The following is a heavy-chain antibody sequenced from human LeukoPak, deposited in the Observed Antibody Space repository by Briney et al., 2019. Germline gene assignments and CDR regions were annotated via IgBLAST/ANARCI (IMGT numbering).Heavy chain of an antibody. V-gene: IGHV3-21*01. CDR2: ISSSSSYI. CDR3: ARGPNIYSGSYHEGDCYMDV. D-gene: IGHD1-26*01. J-gene: IGHJ6*03. CDR1: GFTFSSYS. Sequence: PGGSLRLSCAASGFTFSSYSMNWVRQAPGKGLEWVSSISSSSSYIYYADSVKGRFTISRDNAKNSLYLQMNSLRAEDTAVYYCARGPNIYSGSYHEGDCYMDVWGKGTTVTVSS.